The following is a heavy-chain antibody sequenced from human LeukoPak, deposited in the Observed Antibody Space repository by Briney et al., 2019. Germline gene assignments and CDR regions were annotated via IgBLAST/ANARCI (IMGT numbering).Heavy chain of an antibody. V-gene: IGHV4-34*01. D-gene: IGHD5-12*01. CDR2: INHSGST. J-gene: IGHJ4*02. CDR3: ASRSGYDLGGFDY. Sequence: SETLSLTCAVYGGSFSGYYWSWIRQPPGKGLEWIGEINHSGSTYYNPSLKSRVTISVDTSKNQFSLKLSSVTAADTAVYYCASRSGYDLGGFDYWGQGTLVTVSS. CDR1: GGSFSGYY.